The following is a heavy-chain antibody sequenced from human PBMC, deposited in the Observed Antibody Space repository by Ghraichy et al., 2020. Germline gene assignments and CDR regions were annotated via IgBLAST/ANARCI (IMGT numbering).Heavy chain of an antibody. CDR2: ISSSSSYI. Sequence: GESLNISCAASGFTFSSYSMNWVRQAPGKGLEWVSSISSSSSYIYYADSVKGRFTISRDNAKNSLYLQMNSLRAEDTAVYYCARVPPDSGYSDYWGQGTLVTVSS. V-gene: IGHV3-21*01. D-gene: IGHD3-22*01. CDR1: GFTFSSYS. CDR3: ARVPPDSGYSDY. J-gene: IGHJ4*02.